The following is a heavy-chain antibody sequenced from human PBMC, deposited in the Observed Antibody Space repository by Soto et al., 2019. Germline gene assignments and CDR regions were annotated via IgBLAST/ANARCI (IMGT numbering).Heavy chain of an antibody. Sequence: QVTLKESGPVLVKPTETLTLTCTVSGFSLSNARMGVSWIRQPPGKALEWLAHIFSNDEKAYSTSLKSRRTISKDTSKSQVVLNMTNMDLVDTATYYCARHGRGVGARPLDYWGQGTLVTVSS. J-gene: IGHJ4*02. CDR3: ARHGRGVGARPLDY. CDR1: GFSLSNARMG. D-gene: IGHD1-26*01. V-gene: IGHV2-26*01. CDR2: IFSNDEK.